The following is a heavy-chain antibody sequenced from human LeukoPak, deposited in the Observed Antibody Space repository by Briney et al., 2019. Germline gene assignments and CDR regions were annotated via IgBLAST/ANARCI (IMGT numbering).Heavy chain of an antibody. V-gene: IGHV5-51*01. CDR3: ARATMVRGVMHGMDV. Sequence: GESLKISCKGSGYSFTNYWIGWVRQMPGKGLEWMGIIYPGDSDTRYSPSFQGQVTISADKSISTAYLQWSSLKASDTAMYYCARATMVRGVMHGMDVWGQGTTVTVSS. CDR2: IYPGDSDT. J-gene: IGHJ6*02. CDR1: GYSFTNYW. D-gene: IGHD3-10*01.